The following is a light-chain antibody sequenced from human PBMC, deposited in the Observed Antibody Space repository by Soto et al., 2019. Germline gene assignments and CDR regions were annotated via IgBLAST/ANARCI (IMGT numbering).Light chain of an antibody. CDR2: GAS. Sequence: EIVLTQSPGTLSLSPGERATLSCRASQSVSSSYLAGYQQKPGQAPRLLIYGASSRATGIPDRFSGSGSGTDFTLTISRLEPEEFAVYYCQQYGSSPQWTFGQGTKVEIK. J-gene: IGKJ1*01. CDR3: QQYGSSPQWT. V-gene: IGKV3-20*01. CDR1: QSVSSSY.